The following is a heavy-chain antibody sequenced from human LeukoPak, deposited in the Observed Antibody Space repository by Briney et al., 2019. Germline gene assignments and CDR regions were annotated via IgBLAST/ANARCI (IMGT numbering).Heavy chain of an antibody. D-gene: IGHD3-10*01. CDR2: IYYSGST. Sequence: SETLSLTCTVSGGSISSSSYYWGWIRQPPGKGLEWIGSIYYSGSTYYNPSLKSRVTISVDTSKNQFSLKLSSVTAADTAVYYCARDRLGGSGSCVWFDPWGQGTLVTVSS. V-gene: IGHV4-39*02. J-gene: IGHJ5*02. CDR1: GGSISSSSYY. CDR3: ARDRLGGSGSCVWFDP.